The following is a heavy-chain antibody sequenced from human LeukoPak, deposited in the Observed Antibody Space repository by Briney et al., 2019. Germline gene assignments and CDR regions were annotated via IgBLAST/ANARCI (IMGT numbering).Heavy chain of an antibody. CDR1: GYTFTTYG. CDR3: ARTPNYDVWSGYYIFDY. V-gene: IGHV1-18*01. CDR2: INAYNGNT. J-gene: IGHJ4*02. Sequence: ASVKVSCKASGYTFTTYGISWVRQAPGQGLEWMGWINAYNGNTNYAQKLQGRVTMTTDTSTSTSYMERRSLRSDDTVVYYCARTPNYDVWSGYYIFDYWGQGTLVTVSS. D-gene: IGHD3-3*01.